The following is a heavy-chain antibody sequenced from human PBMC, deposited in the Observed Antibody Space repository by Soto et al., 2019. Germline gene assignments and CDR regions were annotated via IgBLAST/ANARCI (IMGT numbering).Heavy chain of an antibody. CDR3: AGGGLRWITGTTFSNYYFDY. CDR1: GYTISDYG. J-gene: IGHJ4*02. Sequence: QVQLLQSGAEVKKPGASVKVSCKASGYTISDYGLNWVRQAPGQGLEWMGRINAKSGNTNYAQRFQDRVTMTTDTSPSTAYIEVRGLRSDDTSVYYCAGGGLRWITGTTFSNYYFDYWGQGTLVSVSS. V-gene: IGHV1-18*01. CDR2: INAKSGNT. D-gene: IGHD1-7*01.